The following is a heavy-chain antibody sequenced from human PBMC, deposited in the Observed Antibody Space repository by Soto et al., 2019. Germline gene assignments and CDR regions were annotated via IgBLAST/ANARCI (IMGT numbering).Heavy chain of an antibody. CDR1: GFPFSSYW. V-gene: IGHV3-74*01. J-gene: IGHJ6*02. Sequence: SLRLSCAASGFPFSSYWMHWVRQAPGKGLVWVSLINTDGSSTSYADSVKGRFTISRDNAKNTLYLQMNSLRAGDTAVYYCARDQGLYYHGMDVWGQGTTVTVSS. D-gene: IGHD3-16*01. CDR2: INTDGSST. CDR3: ARDQGLYYHGMDV.